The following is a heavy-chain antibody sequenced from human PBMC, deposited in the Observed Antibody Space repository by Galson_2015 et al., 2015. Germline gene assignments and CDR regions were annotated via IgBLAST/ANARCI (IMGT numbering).Heavy chain of an antibody. D-gene: IGHD6-19*01. Sequence: ATLSLTCAVSGGSISSSNWWSWARPPPGKGLEWIGEIYHSGSTNYNPSLKSRVTISVDKSKNQFSLKLSSVTAADTAVYYCARRSGIAVAGTVYWYFELWGRGTLVTVSS. CDR1: GGSISSSNW. CDR3: ARRSGIAVAGTVYWYFEL. V-gene: IGHV4-4*02. J-gene: IGHJ2*01. CDR2: IYHSGST.